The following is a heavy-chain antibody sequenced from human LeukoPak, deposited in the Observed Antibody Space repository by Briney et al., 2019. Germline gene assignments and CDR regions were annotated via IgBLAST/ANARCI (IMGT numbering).Heavy chain of an antibody. CDR3: ARDPIDMVRGVPRGAFDT. V-gene: IGHV1-69*05. D-gene: IGHD3-10*01. Sequence: SVKVSCKASGGTFSSYAISWVRQAPGQGLEWMGRIIPIFGTANYAQKFQGRVTINRDEDTSTDYMEMRRLRSEDTAEYYCARDPIDMVRGVPRGAFDTWGQGTMVTVSS. CDR1: GGTFSSYA. J-gene: IGHJ3*02. CDR2: IIPIFGTA.